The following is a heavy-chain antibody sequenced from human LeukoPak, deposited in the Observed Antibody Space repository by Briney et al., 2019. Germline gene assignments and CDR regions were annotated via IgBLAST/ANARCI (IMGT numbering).Heavy chain of an antibody. CDR2: IYHNGIT. J-gene: IGHJ6*03. CDR3: ARDRRTDYADYYFYMDV. CDR1: GFSITTGYY. V-gene: IGHV4-38-2*02. Sequence: PSETLSLTCGVSGFSITTGYYWGWIRQPPGKGLEYIGSIYHNGITYYNPSLKSRVTISVDTSKNHFSLKLSSVTAADTDVYYCARDRRTDYADYYFYMDVWGKGTTVTVSS. D-gene: IGHD4-17*01.